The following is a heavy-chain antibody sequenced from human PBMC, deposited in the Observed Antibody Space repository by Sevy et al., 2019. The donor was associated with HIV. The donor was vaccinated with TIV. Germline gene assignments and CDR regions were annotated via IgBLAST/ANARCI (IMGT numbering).Heavy chain of an antibody. CDR3: ARGPHYYDSSGYYMYYFDY. CDR2: ISYDRSNK. Sequence: GGSLRLSCAASGFTFSSYAMHWVRQAPGKGLEWVAVISYDRSNKYYADSVKGRFTISRDNSKNTLYLQMNSLRAEDTAVYYCARGPHYYDSSGYYMYYFDYWGQGTLVTVSS. V-gene: IGHV3-30-3*01. D-gene: IGHD3-22*01. CDR1: GFTFSSYA. J-gene: IGHJ4*02.